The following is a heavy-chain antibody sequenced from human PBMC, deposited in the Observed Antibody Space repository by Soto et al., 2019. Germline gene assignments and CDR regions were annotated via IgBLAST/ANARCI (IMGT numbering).Heavy chain of an antibody. Sequence: QVQLVQSGGEVKKPGASVKVSCKASGYIFNSFGISWVRQAPGQGLEWMGWISAYTGNTKHAQNFHGXXTXTXATSTSTAYMELRSLRSDDTAVYYCARRWTTGEIDYWGQGTLVTVSS. CDR1: GYIFNSFG. D-gene: IGHD4-17*01. J-gene: IGHJ4*02. V-gene: IGHV1-18*01. CDR2: ISAYTGNT. CDR3: ARRWTTGEIDY.